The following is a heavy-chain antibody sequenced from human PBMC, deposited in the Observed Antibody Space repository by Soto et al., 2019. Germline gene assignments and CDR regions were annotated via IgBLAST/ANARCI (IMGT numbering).Heavy chain of an antibody. J-gene: IGHJ4*02. V-gene: IGHV4-34*01. D-gene: IGHD2-8*02. CDR1: GGSFSCYY. CDR2: INHSGST. CDR3: ARDKNTGLYDY. Sequence: LSLTCAVYGGSFSCYYWTWIRQPPGTGLEWIGEINHSGSTNYNPSLKSRVTISVDTSKNQFSLKLTSVTAADTAVYYCARDKNTGLYDYWGQGTLVTVSS.